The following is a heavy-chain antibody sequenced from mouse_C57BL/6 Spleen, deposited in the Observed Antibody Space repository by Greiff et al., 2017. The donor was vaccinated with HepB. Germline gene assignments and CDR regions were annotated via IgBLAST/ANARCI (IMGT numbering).Heavy chain of an antibody. CDR2: ISSGSSTI. D-gene: IGHD1-2*01. V-gene: IGHV5-17*01. Sequence: EVQLVESGGGLVKPGGSLKLSCAASGFTFSDYGIHWVRQAPEKGLEWVAYISSGSSTIYYADTVKGRFTISRDNAKNTLFLQMTSLRSEDTAMYYCARQGDYYGKGFDYWGQGTTLTVSS. J-gene: IGHJ2*01. CDR1: GFTFSDYG. CDR3: ARQGDYYGKGFDY.